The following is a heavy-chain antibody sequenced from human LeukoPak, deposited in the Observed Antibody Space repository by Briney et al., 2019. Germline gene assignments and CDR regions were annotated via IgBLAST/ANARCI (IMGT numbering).Heavy chain of an antibody. Sequence: SETLSLTCAVYGGSFSGYYWSWIRQPPGKGLEWIGEINHSGSTNYNPSLKSRVTISVDTSKNQFSLKLSSVTAADTAVYYCARGSGTAMVDYYYYGMDVWGQGTTVTVSS. V-gene: IGHV4-34*01. J-gene: IGHJ6*02. CDR2: INHSGST. CDR3: ARGSGTAMVDYYYYGMDV. CDR1: GGSFSGYY. D-gene: IGHD5-18*01.